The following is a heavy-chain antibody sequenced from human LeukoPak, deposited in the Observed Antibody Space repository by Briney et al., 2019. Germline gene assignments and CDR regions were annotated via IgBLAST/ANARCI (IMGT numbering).Heavy chain of an antibody. CDR1: GFTVSNNY. CDR3: AKDGSYDSSGYPSAEYFQH. V-gene: IGHV3-53*01. J-gene: IGHJ1*01. Sequence: GGSLRLSCAASGFTVSNNYMNWVRQSPGKGLEWVAVIFGGGDTYYADSVKGRFTISRDDSKNTLYLQMNSLRAEDTAVYYCAKDGSYDSSGYPSAEYFQHWGQGTLVTVSS. D-gene: IGHD3-22*01. CDR2: IFGGGDT.